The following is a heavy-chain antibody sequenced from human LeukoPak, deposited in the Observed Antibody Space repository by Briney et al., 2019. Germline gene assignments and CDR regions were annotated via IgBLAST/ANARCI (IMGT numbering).Heavy chain of an antibody. Sequence: QPGGSLRLSCAASGFTVSSNYMSWVRQAPGKGLEWVANIKQDGSQKSYVDSVKGRFTISRDNSKNTLYLQMNSLRAEDTAVYYCAKSRVVVITTGIDYWGQGTLVTVSS. CDR2: IKQDGSQK. CDR1: GFTVSSNY. V-gene: IGHV3-7*01. J-gene: IGHJ4*02. D-gene: IGHD3-22*01. CDR3: AKSRVVVITTGIDY.